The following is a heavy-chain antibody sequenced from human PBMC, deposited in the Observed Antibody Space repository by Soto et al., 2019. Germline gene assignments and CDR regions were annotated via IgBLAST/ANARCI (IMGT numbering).Heavy chain of an antibody. D-gene: IGHD3-22*01. CDR2: ISYDGSNK. Sequence: QVQLVESGGGVVQPGRSLRLSCAASGFTFSSYGMHWVRQAPGKGLEWVAVISYDGSNKYYADSVKGRFTISRDNSKKPLDLQMKRLRAGDKAVYYCAKLAADWPNDFYDSRGYGAAFDYWGPGTLVTVSS. CDR1: GFTFSSYG. J-gene: IGHJ4*02. CDR3: AKLAADWPNDFYDSRGYGAAFDY. V-gene: IGHV3-30*18.